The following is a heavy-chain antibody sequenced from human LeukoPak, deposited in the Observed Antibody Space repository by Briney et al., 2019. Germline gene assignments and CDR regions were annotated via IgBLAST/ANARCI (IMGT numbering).Heavy chain of an antibody. V-gene: IGHV1-2*02. CDR3: APTAEAYTSWWKV. Sequence: ASVKVSCKASGYKFTDDYMHWVRQAPGQGLEFMGWINPDSGFTNYAQKFKGRVTMTRDTSISTAYLEVRSLTSDDTAVYYCAPTAEAYTSWWKVWGQGTLVAVSS. J-gene: IGHJ4*02. D-gene: IGHD3-16*01. CDR1: GYKFTDDY. CDR2: INPDSGFT.